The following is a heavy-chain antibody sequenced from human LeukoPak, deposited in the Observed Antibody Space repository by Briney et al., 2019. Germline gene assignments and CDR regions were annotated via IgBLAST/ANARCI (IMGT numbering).Heavy chain of an antibody. Sequence: GGSLRLSCTASGFILSTYAMSWGRPAPGEGLEWGSSISGNGAHPYYADSVRGRFSISRDFSRNAVFLQMSSLRVEDTATYYCAKAVDGRGYYFERGADFWGQGTMVTVSS. D-gene: IGHD3-22*01. V-gene: IGHV3-23*01. CDR2: ISGNGAHP. CDR3: AKAVDGRGYYFERGADF. CDR1: GFILSTYA. J-gene: IGHJ4*02.